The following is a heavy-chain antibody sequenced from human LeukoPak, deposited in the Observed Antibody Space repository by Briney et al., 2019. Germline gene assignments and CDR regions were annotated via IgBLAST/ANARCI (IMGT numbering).Heavy chain of an antibody. CDR2: IRYDGSDK. CDR3: AKDPHLGYSSSTSCYGVAFHI. V-gene: IGHV3-30*02. Sequence: PGGSLRLSCAASGFTFSGSGMHWVRQAPGKGLEWVAFIRYDGSDKYYADSVKGRFTISRDNSKNTLYLQMNSLRAEDTAVYYCAKDPHLGYSSSTSCYGVAFHIWGQGTMVTVSS. D-gene: IGHD2-2*01. J-gene: IGHJ3*02. CDR1: GFTFSGSG.